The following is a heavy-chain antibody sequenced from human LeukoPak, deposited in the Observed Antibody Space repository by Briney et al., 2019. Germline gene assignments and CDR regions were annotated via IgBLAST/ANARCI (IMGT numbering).Heavy chain of an antibody. J-gene: IGHJ4*02. D-gene: IGHD3-3*01. V-gene: IGHV3-23*01. CDR3: AKSGYTIFGVASDY. CDR2: ISGSGGST. Sequence: GGSLRLSCAASGFTFSSYAMSWVRQAPGKGLEWVSAISGSGGSTYYADSVKGRFTISRDNSKNTLYLQMNSLRDEDTAVYYCAKSGYTIFGVASDYWGQGTLVTVSS. CDR1: GFTFSSYA.